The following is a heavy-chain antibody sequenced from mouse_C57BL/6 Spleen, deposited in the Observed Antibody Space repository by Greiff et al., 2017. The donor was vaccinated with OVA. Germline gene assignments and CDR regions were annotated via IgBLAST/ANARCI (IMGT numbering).Heavy chain of an antibody. CDR3: ARRGLLQDLDY. Sequence: QVQLKQPGAELVMPGASVKLSCKASGYTFTSYWMHWVKQRPGQGLEWIGEIDPSDSYTNYNQKFKGKSTLTVDKSSSTAYMQLSSLTSEDSAVYYCARRGLLQDLDYWGQGTTLTVSS. CDR2: IDPSDSYT. CDR1: GYTFTSYW. V-gene: IGHV1-69*01. D-gene: IGHD2-3*01. J-gene: IGHJ2*01.